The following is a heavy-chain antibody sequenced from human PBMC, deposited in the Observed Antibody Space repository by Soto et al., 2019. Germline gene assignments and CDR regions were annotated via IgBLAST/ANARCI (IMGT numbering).Heavy chain of an antibody. CDR3: AKRPASLVCFDY. CDR1: GFTFSNYD. J-gene: IGHJ4*02. CDR2: IRGGGGRI. V-gene: IGHV3-23*01. Sequence: EVQLLESGGGLVQPGGSLRLSCAASGFTFSNYDMSWVRQAPGKGLEWVSTIRGGGGRIYYADSVKGLFTISRDNSKNTLYMQMNSLRAEDTAVYYCAKRPASLVCFDYWGQGTLVTVSS. D-gene: IGHD3-16*01.